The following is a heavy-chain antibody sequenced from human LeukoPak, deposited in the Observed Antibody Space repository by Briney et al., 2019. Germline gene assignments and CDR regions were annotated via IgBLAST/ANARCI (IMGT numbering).Heavy chain of an antibody. CDR3: ARDLSLGIAVAEGYFDY. CDR1: GGTFSSYA. D-gene: IGHD6-19*01. V-gene: IGHV1-69*05. CDR2: IIPVFGTA. J-gene: IGHJ4*03. Sequence: SVKVSCKASGGTFSSYAISWVRQAPGQGLEWMGRIIPVFGTANYAQKFQGRVTITTDESTSTAYMELSSLRSEDTAVYYCARDLSLGIAVAEGYFDYWGQGTVVTVSS.